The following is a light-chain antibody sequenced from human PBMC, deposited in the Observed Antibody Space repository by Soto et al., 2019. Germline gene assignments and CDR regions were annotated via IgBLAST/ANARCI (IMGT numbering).Light chain of an antibody. Sequence: EIVLTQSPGTLSLSPGERATLSCRASQSVSSNYLAWYQQKPGQAPRLLIFGASSRATGIPDRFSGSGSGTDFTLTISRLEPEDFAVYYCQQYSISPWTFGQGTEVEIK. V-gene: IGKV3-20*01. CDR3: QQYSISPWT. CDR2: GAS. J-gene: IGKJ1*01. CDR1: QSVSSNY.